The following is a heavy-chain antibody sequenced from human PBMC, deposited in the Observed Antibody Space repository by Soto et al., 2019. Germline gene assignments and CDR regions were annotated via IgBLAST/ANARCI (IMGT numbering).Heavy chain of an antibody. CDR2: IYYSGST. Sequence: PSETLSLTCTVSGGSISSGDYYWSWIRQSPGKGLEWIGYIYYSGSTYYNPSLKSRVTISVDTSKNQFSLKLSSVTAADTAVYYCDRGGYFHYFDYWGDGTLVPVSP. J-gene: IGHJ4*01. CDR1: GGSISSGDYY. D-gene: IGHD3-22*01. CDR3: DRGGYFHYFDY. V-gene: IGHV4-30-4*01.